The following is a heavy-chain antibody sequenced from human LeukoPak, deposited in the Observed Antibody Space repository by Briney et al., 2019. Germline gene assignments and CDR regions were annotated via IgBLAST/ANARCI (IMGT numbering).Heavy chain of an antibody. J-gene: IGHJ3*01. CDR1: GFTFSSYS. V-gene: IGHV3-48*04. Sequence: GGSLRLSCAASGFTFSSYSMNWVRQAPGKGLEWLSYISVSSRNVIDYADFVKGRFTISRDDAKNSLYLQMNSLRAEDTAVYFCARDFGPRLYVFDVWGQGTMITVPS. CDR2: ISVSSRNVI. CDR3: ARDFGPRLYVFDV. D-gene: IGHD3-16*01.